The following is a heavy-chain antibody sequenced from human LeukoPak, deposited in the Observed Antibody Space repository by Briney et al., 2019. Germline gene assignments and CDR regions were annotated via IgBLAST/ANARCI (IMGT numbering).Heavy chain of an antibody. V-gene: IGHV3-53*01. Sequence: PGGSLRLSCAASGFTVHSNYMSWVRQAPGKGLEWVSVIDRSGVTHYADSVKGRFTISRDNSKNTLYLQMNSLRAEDTGVYYCAKDYRAHPLRPNWLDPWGQGARVTVST. CDR3: AKDYRAHPLRPNWLDP. D-gene: IGHD1-26*01. CDR1: GFTVHSNY. J-gene: IGHJ5*02. CDR2: IDRSGVT.